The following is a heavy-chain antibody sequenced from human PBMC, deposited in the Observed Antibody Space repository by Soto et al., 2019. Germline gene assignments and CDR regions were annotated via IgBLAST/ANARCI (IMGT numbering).Heavy chain of an antibody. V-gene: IGHV3-23*01. Sequence: EVQLLESGGGLVQPGGSLRLSCEASGFTFSSYAMSWVRQAPGKGLEWVSAISGSGGSTYYADSVKGRFTISRDNSKNTLYLQMNSLRAEDTAVYYCAKVPRRCTNGVCYTPFDYWGQGTLVTVSS. CDR2: ISGSGGST. D-gene: IGHD2-8*01. CDR1: GFTFSSYA. CDR3: AKVPRRCTNGVCYTPFDY. J-gene: IGHJ4*02.